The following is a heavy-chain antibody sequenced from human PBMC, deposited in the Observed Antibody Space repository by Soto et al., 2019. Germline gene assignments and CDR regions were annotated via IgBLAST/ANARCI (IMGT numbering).Heavy chain of an antibody. CDR1: GGSISSGGYY. D-gene: IGHD2-15*01. CDR2: IYYSGST. Sequence: PSETLSLTCTVSGGSISSGGYYWSWIRQHPGKGLEWIGYIYYSGSTYYNPSLKSRVTISVDTSKNQFSLKLSSVTAADTAVYYCARAYCSGGSCFIDYGGQGTLVTVSS. V-gene: IGHV4-31*03. CDR3: ARAYCSGGSCFIDY. J-gene: IGHJ4*02.